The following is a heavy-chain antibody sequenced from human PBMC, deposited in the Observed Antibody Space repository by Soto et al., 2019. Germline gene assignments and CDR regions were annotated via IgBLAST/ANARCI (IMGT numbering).Heavy chain of an antibody. Sequence: GGSLRLSCAASGFTFNTYAMHWVRQAPGKGLEWVAVIWYDGSEKYYADSVKSRFTISRDNSKKKMYLVMNSLRAEDTGVYYCARDREEQWLTHNYYYYAMDVWGQGTTVTVSS. CDR2: IWYDGSEK. J-gene: IGHJ6*02. V-gene: IGHV3-33*01. D-gene: IGHD6-19*01. CDR1: GFTFNTYA. CDR3: ARDREEQWLTHNYYYYAMDV.